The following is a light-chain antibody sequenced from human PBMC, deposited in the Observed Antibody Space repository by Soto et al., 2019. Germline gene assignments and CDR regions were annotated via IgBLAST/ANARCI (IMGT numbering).Light chain of an antibody. V-gene: IGKV3-15*01. CDR3: QQYDHWPPIT. CDR1: QSVSSN. J-gene: IGKJ5*01. Sequence: EIVMTQSPETLFVSPGERATLSCKASQSVSSNLVWYQQRPGQAPRLLIYGASTRATGIPARFSGSGSGTEFTLTISSLQSEDFAFYYCQQYDHWPPITFGQGTRLEIK. CDR2: GAS.